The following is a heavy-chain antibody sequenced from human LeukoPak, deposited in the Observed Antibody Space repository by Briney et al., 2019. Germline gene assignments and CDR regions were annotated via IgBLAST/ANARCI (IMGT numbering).Heavy chain of an antibody. CDR1: GFSFSSYA. V-gene: IGHV3-23*01. CDR3: TRGSYYYGSG. CDR2: ISGSGGST. J-gene: IGHJ4*02. Sequence: TGGSLRLSCAASGFSFSSYAMNWVRQAPGKGLEWVSTISGSGGSTYYADSVKGRITISRDNSKNTLCLQMNSLRAGDTAVYYCTRGSYYYGSGWGQGTLVTVSS. D-gene: IGHD3-10*01.